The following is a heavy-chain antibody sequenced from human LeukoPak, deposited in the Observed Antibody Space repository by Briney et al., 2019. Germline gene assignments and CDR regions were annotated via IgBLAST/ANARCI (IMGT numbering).Heavy chain of an antibody. CDR3: AKDIAGVYDFWSGYYNTFDY. V-gene: IGHV3-9*01. Sequence: GRSLRLSCAASGFTFDDYAMPWVRQAPGKGLEWVSGISWNSGSIGYADSVKGRFTISRDNAKNSLYLQMNSLRAEDTALYYCAKDIAGVYDFWSGYYNTFDYWGQGTLVTVSS. J-gene: IGHJ4*02. CDR1: GFTFDDYA. CDR2: ISWNSGSI. D-gene: IGHD3-3*01.